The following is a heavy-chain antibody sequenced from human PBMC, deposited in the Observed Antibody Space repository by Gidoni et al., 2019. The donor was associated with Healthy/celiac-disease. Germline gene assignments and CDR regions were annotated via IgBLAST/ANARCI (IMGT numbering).Heavy chain of an antibody. CDR2: ISAYNGNT. Sequence: GWISAYNGNTNYAQKLQGRVTMTTDTSTSTAYMELRSLRSDDTAVYYCAREIWSGYYLIDYWGQGTLVTVSS. D-gene: IGHD3-3*01. J-gene: IGHJ4*02. V-gene: IGHV1-18*01. CDR3: AREIWSGYYLIDY.